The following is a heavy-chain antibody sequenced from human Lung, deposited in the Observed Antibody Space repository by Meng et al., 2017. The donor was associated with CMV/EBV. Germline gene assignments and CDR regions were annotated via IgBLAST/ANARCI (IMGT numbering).Heavy chain of an antibody. CDR3: AGRGPYGRVLNV. D-gene: IGHD3-10*01. Sequence: XVSCKASGGTSNTYTFNWVRQAPGRGLEWMGGIIPYLDESNYAQTFQGRLTITSDRSTAAFMELTSLRSEDTAVYFCAGRGPYGRVLNVWGQGPLVTVSS. CDR2: IIPYLDES. CDR1: GGTSNTYT. J-gene: IGHJ3*01. V-gene: IGHV1-69*02.